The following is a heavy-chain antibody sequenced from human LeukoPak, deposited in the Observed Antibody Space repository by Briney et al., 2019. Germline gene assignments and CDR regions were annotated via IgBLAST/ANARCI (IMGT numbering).Heavy chain of an antibody. Sequence: QTGGSLRLSCAASGFTFSIYAMSWVRQAPGKGLEWVSAISGSGGSTYYADSVKGRFTISRDNSKNTLYLQMNSLRAEDTAVYYCAKHKPLLLHFYYFDYWGQGTLVTVSS. J-gene: IGHJ4*02. CDR2: ISGSGGST. CDR1: GFTFSIYA. D-gene: IGHD2-21*02. CDR3: AKHKPLLLHFYYFDY. V-gene: IGHV3-23*01.